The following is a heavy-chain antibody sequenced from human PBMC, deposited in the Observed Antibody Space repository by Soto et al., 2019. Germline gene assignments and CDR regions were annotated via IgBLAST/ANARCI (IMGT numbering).Heavy chain of an antibody. CDR2: IKSKTDGGTT. V-gene: IGHV3-15*07. J-gene: IGHJ6*02. CDR3: TTDSDYSLSHMGVYGMDV. D-gene: IGHD4-4*01. Sequence: GGSLRLSCAASGFTFSNAWMNWVRQAPGKGLEWVGRIKSKTDGGTTDYAAPVKGRFTISRDDSKNTLYLQMNSLKTEDTAVYYCTTDSDYSLSHMGVYGMDVWGQGTTVTVSS. CDR1: GFTFSNAW.